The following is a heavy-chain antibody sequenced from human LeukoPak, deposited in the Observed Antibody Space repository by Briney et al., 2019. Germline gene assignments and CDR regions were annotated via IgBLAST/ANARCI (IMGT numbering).Heavy chain of an antibody. J-gene: IGHJ4*02. CDR3: AKRPDYSTTWYYFDW. D-gene: IGHD6-13*01. CDR2: ITSGGSI. Sequence: PGGSLRLSCAASEFTFSNYAMTWVRQAPGKGPEWVSTITSGGSIFYADSVKGRFAISRDNSKNTLYLQMNSLRVEDTAVYYCAKRPDYSTTWYYFDWWGQGTLVTVSS. V-gene: IGHV3-23*01. CDR1: EFTFSNYA.